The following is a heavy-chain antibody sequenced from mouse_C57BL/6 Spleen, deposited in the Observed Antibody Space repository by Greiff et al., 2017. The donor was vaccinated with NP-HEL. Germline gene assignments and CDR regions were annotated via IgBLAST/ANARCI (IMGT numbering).Heavy chain of an antibody. J-gene: IGHJ4*01. CDR3: ARGDLIVEAMDY. V-gene: IGHV1-76*01. D-gene: IGHD1-1*01. Sequence: QVQLQQSGAELVRPGASVKLSCKASGYTFTDYYINWVKQRPGQGLEWIARIYPGSGNTYYNEKFKGKATLTAEKSSSTAYMQLSSVTSEDSAVDFCARGDLIVEAMDYWGQGTSVTVSS. CDR2: IYPGSGNT. CDR1: GYTFTDYY.